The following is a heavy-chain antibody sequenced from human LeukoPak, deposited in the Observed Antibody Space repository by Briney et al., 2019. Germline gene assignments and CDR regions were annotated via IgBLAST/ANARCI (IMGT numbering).Heavy chain of an antibody. Sequence: SETLSLTCAVYGGSFSGYYWSWIRQPPGKGLEWIGEINHSGSTNYNPSLKSRVTISVDTSKNQFSLKLSSVTAADTAVYHCARGIRYPDYWGQGTLVTVSS. CDR1: GGSFSGYY. CDR3: ARGIRYPDY. CDR2: INHSGST. J-gene: IGHJ4*02. D-gene: IGHD3-9*01. V-gene: IGHV4-34*01.